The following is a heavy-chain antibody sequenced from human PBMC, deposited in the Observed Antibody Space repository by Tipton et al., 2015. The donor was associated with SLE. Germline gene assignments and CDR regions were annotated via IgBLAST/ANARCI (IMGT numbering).Heavy chain of an antibody. CDR3: AREVLVTTGGFDY. Sequence: SLRLSCAASGFTFSNYDMHWVRQAPGKGLEWVAVIWYDGSNKYYADSVKGRFTISRDNSKNTLYLQMNSLRAEDTAVYYCAREVLVTTGGFDYWGQGTLVTVSS. CDR2: IWYDGSNK. CDR1: GFTFSNYD. J-gene: IGHJ4*02. V-gene: IGHV3-33*08. D-gene: IGHD4-17*01.